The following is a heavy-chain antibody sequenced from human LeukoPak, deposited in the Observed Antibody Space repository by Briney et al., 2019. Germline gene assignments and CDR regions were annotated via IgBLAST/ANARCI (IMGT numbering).Heavy chain of an antibody. D-gene: IGHD5-24*01. CDR1: EFTFSHFA. J-gene: IGHJ4*02. V-gene: IGHV3-30*01. CDR3: TRDAYNFNDFDY. Sequence: GGSLRLSCAVSEFTFSHFAMHWVRQAPGKGLEWVAVVSSHGNDGYYADSVKGRFTISRDNSKNTLYLQIDSLRAEDTAIYYCTRDAYNFNDFDYWGQGTLVTVSS. CDR2: VSSHGNDG.